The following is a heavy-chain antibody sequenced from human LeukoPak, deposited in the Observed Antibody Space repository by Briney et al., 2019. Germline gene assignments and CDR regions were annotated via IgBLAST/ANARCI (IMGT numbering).Heavy chain of an antibody. V-gene: IGHV3-23*01. CDR2: ISISGDTT. D-gene: IGHD2-21*02. J-gene: IGHJ4*02. CDR3: AKDQEAYCGGDCCFDY. CDR1: GFTFSSHA. Sequence: GGSLRLTCGASGFTFSSHAMTWVRQAPGKGLEWVSAISISGDTTYYADAVKGRFTISRDNSKNTVYLQMNSLRAEDTAVYYCAKDQEAYCGGDCCFDYWGQGTLVTVSS.